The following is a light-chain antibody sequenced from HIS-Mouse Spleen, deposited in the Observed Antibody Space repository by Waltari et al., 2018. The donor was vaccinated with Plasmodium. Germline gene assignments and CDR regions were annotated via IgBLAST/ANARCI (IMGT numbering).Light chain of an antibody. CDR2: EGS. Sequence: QSALTQPASVSGSPGQSITISCTGTRSAFGSYNIVSWYQQHPGKAPKLMIYEGSKRPSGVSNRFSGSKSGNTASLTISGLQAEDEADYYCCSYAGSSTFVFGGGTKLTVL. CDR1: RSAFGSYNI. V-gene: IGLV2-23*03. J-gene: IGLJ3*02. CDR3: CSYAGSSTFV.